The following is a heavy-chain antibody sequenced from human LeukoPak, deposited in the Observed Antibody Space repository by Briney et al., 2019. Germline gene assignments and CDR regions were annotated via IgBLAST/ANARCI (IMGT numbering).Heavy chain of an antibody. D-gene: IGHD6-13*01. CDR1: GFTFSNYW. CDR3: AKAIAAPVWYFDL. CDR2: IKLDGSEK. Sequence: GVSLRLSCAASGFTFSNYWMTWVRQSPGKGLEWVAKIKLDGSEKYYVDSVKGRFTISRDNTKNSLYLQMNSLRAEDTAVYYCAKAIAAPVWYFDLWGRGTLVTVSS. J-gene: IGHJ2*01. V-gene: IGHV3-7*02.